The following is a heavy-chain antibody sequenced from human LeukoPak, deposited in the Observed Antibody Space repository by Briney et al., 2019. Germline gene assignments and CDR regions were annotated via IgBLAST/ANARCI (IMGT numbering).Heavy chain of an antibody. D-gene: IGHD2-8*01. J-gene: IGHJ3*02. CDR2: IKEDGSEE. V-gene: IGHV3-7*03. Sequence: GGSLRLSCAASGFTFTTYWMSWVRQAPGKGLEWVANIKEDGSEEYYVDSVTGRFTISRDNAKNSLYLQMNSLRAEDTALYYCARRFNENDAFGIWGQGTMVTVSS. CDR3: ARRFNENDAFGI. CDR1: GFTFTTYW.